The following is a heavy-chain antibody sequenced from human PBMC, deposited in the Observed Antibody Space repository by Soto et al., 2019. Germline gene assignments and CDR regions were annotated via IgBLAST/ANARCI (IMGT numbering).Heavy chain of an antibody. CDR1: GFTFSSYG. CDR3: ARDREWARAREDFGY. D-gene: IGHD3-3*01. Sequence: QVQLVESGGGVVQPGKSLRLSCAASGFTFSSYGMHWVRQAPGKGLEWVAVIWYDGRNTNYADSVKGRFTISRDNSKNTLYLQMSSLRGEDTAVYYCARDREWARAREDFGYWGQGTRVSVSS. V-gene: IGHV3-33*01. J-gene: IGHJ4*02. CDR2: IWYDGRNT.